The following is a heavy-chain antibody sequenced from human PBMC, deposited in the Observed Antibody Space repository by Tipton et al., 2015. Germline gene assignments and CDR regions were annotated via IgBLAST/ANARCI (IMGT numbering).Heavy chain of an antibody. CDR2: IFHRGDT. CDR3: ARTYDFTAYSPVGC. Sequence: TLSLTCDVSGYSISSGYYWGWIRQPPGKGLEWIGSIFHRGDTNYNPSLKSRVTISLDTSKNQFSLKLNSVTAADTAVYYCARTYDFTAYSPVGCWGQGTLVTVSS. V-gene: IGHV4-38-2*01. D-gene: IGHD3-3*01. CDR1: GYSISSGYY. J-gene: IGHJ4*02.